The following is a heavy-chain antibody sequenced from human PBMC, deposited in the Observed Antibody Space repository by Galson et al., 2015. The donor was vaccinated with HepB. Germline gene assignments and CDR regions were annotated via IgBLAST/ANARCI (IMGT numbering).Heavy chain of an antibody. CDR2: ISYDGTNK. J-gene: IGHJ4*02. CDR3: AKGRLYGAYDYPD. Sequence: SLRLSCAASGFTFSSHGMLWVRQAPGKGLEWVAVISYDGTNKYYADSVKGRFTISRDNSKNTLYLQMNSLRAEDTAVYYCAKGRLYGAYDYPDWGQGTLVTVSS. CDR1: GFTFSSHG. D-gene: IGHD5-12*01. V-gene: IGHV3-30*18.